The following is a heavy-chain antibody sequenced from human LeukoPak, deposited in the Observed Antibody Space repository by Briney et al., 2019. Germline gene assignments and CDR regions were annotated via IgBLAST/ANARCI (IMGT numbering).Heavy chain of an antibody. CDR3: AKSLSEYQLLVFDY. CDR2: ISYDGSNK. D-gene: IGHD2-2*01. V-gene: IGHV3-30*18. J-gene: IGHJ4*02. CDR1: GFTFSSYG. Sequence: GRSLRLSCAASGFTFSSYGMHWVRQAPGKGLEWVAVISYDGSNKYYADSVKGRFTISRDNSKNTLYLQMNSLRAEDTAVYYCAKSLSEYQLLVFDYWGQGTLVTVSS.